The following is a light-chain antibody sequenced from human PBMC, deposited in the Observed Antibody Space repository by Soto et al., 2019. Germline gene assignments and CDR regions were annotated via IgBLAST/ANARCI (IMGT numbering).Light chain of an antibody. V-gene: IGKV1-5*01. CDR2: DAS. J-gene: IGKJ1*01. CDR1: QSISSW. CDR3: QQYNSYLWT. Sequence: DIQMTQSPSTLSASVGDRFTITCRASQSISSWLAWYQQKPGKAPKLXXYDASSLESGVPSRFSGSGSGTEFTLTISSLQPDDFATYYCQQYNSYLWTFGQGTKV.